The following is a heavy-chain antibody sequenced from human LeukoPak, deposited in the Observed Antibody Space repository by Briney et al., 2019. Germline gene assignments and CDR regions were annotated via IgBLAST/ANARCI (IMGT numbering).Heavy chain of an antibody. CDR2: INHSGST. CDR1: GGFFSGYY. V-gene: IGHV4-34*01. J-gene: IGHJ4*02. D-gene: IGHD3-3*01. Sequence: SETLSLTCAVYGGFFSGYYWSWIRQPPGKGLEWIGEINHSGSTNYNPSLKSRVTISVDTSKNQFSLKLSSVTAADTAVYYCAGSYDFWSGYYYYFDYWGQGTLVTVSS. CDR3: AGSYDFWSGYYYYFDY.